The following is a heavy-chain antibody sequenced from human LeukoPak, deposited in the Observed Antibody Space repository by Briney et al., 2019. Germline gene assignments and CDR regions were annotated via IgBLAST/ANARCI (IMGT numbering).Heavy chain of an antibody. CDR2: ICYDGSNK. J-gene: IGHJ4*02. D-gene: IGHD3-10*01. Sequence: GRSLRLSCAASGFTFSSYGMHWVRKAPGKGLERVAVICYDGSNKYYADSVKGRFTISRDNSKNTLYLQMNSLRAEDTAVYYCARDPALLWFGELLKYYFDYWGQGTLVTVSS. CDR1: GFTFSSYG. V-gene: IGHV3-33*08. CDR3: ARDPALLWFGELLKYYFDY.